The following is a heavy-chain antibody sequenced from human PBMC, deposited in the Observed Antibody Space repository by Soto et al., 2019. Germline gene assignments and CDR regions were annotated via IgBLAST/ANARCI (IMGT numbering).Heavy chain of an antibody. J-gene: IGHJ6*02. D-gene: IGHD2-2*01. V-gene: IGHV6-1*01. CDR3: ARVPFIVVVPAAIGISYGMDV. Sequence: PSQTLSLTCAISGDSVSSNSAAWNWIRQSPSRGLEWLGRTYYRSKWYNDYAVSVKSRITINPDTSKNQFSLQLNSVTPEDTAVYYCARVPFIVVVPAAIGISYGMDVWGQGTTVTVSS. CDR1: GDSVSSNSAA. CDR2: TYYRSKWYN.